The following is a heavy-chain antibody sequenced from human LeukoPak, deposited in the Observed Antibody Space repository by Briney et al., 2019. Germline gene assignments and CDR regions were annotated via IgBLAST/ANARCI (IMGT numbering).Heavy chain of an antibody. J-gene: IGHJ4*02. Sequence: SETLSLTCAVYGGSFSGYYWSWIRQPPGKGLEWIGEINYSGSTNYNPSLKSRVTISVDTSKNQFSLKLSSVTAADTAVYYCARGLEHYYDSSGYFFLWGQGTLVTVSS. V-gene: IGHV4-34*01. CDR3: ARGLEHYYDSSGYFFL. CDR1: GGSFSGYY. CDR2: INYSGST. D-gene: IGHD3-22*01.